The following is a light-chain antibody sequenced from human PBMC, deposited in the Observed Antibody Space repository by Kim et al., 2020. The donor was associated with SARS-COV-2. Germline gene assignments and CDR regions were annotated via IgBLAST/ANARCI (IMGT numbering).Light chain of an antibody. CDR3: QQYDSSPPVT. Sequence: SPGERATLSCRASQSVSFTNIAWYQHKPGHAPRLLIYRASSRATGIPDRFSGSGSGTDFTLTITRLDPEDFAVYYCQQYDSSPPVTFGQGTKLAI. V-gene: IGKV3-20*01. J-gene: IGKJ2*01. CDR2: RAS. CDR1: QSVSFTN.